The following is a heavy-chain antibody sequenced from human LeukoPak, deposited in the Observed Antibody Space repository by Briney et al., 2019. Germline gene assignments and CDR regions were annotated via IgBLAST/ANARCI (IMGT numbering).Heavy chain of an antibody. CDR2: KYYRSQWYN. V-gene: IGHV6-1*01. J-gene: IGHJ6*02. D-gene: IGHD3-10*01. CDR3: ARLIRSGSYYVGSPVHGMDV. CDR1: GDSVSSNSAA. Sequence: SQTLSLTCAISGDSVSSNSAAWNWIRQSPSRGLEWLGRKYYRSQWYNDYAVSVKSRITINPDTSKNQFSLQLNSVTPEDTAVYYCARLIRSGSYYVGSPVHGMDVWGQGTTVTVSS.